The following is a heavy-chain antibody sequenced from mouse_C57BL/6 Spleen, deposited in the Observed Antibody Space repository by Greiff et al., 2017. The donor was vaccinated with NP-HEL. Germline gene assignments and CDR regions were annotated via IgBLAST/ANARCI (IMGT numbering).Heavy chain of an antibody. D-gene: IGHD1-1*01. CDR1: GYTFTTYP. Sequence: VQLQQSGAELVKPGASVKMSCKASGYTFTTYPIEWMKQTHGKSLEWIGNFHPYNDDTKYNEKLKGKATLTVETSSSTVYLELSRLTSEDSAVYYCARRRDHYCSSSSCYFDYWGQGTTLTVSS. V-gene: IGHV1-47*01. CDR3: ARRRDHYCSSSSCYFDY. J-gene: IGHJ2*01. CDR2: FHPYNDDT.